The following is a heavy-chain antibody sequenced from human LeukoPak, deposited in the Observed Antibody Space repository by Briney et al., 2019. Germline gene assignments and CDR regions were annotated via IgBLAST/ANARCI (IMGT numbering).Heavy chain of an antibody. CDR3: ARVSGYCSSTSCYTGPYYYGMDV. CDR2: INPSGGST. D-gene: IGHD2-2*02. J-gene: IGHJ6*02. Sequence: ASVKVSCKASGGTFSSYAISWVRQAPGQGLEWMGIINPSGGSTSYAQKFQGRVTMTRDTSTSTVYMELSSLRSEDTAVYYCARVSGYCSSTSCYTGPYYYGMDVWGQGTTVTVSS. V-gene: IGHV1-46*01. CDR1: GGTFSSYA.